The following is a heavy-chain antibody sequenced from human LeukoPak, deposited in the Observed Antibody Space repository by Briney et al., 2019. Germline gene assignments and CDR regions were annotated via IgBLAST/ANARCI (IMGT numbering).Heavy chain of an antibody. CDR2: FDPEDGET. V-gene: IGHV1-24*01. D-gene: IGHD3-3*01. Sequence: ASVKVSCKVSGDTLTEFAMHWVRQAPGKGLEWMGGFDPEDGETIYAQKFQGRVIMSEDTSTDTAYMELSSLRSEDTAVYYCAADRFSNFGVVITPKNYYGMDVWGQGTTVTVSS. CDR1: GDTLTEFA. J-gene: IGHJ6*02. CDR3: AADRFSNFGVVITPKNYYGMDV.